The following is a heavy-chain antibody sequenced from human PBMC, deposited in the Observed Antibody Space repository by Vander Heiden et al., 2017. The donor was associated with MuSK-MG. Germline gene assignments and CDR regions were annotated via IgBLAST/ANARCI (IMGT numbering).Heavy chain of an antibody. J-gene: IGHJ4*02. D-gene: IGHD4-17*01. CDR3: ARDNGDSPYYFDY. Sequence: EVQLVESGGGLVKPGGSLRLSCAASGFTFSSYSMNWVRQAQGKGLEWVSSISSSSSYIYYTDSVKGRFTISRDNAKNSLYLQMNSLRAEDTAVYYCARDNGDSPYYFDYWGQGTLVTVSS. V-gene: IGHV3-21*01. CDR1: GFTFSSYS. CDR2: ISSSSSYI.